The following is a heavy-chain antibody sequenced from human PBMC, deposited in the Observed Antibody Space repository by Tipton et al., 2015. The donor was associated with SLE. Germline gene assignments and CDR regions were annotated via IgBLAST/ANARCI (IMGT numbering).Heavy chain of an antibody. CDR3: ARGGTPAAGYSWFDP. D-gene: IGHD6-25*01. J-gene: IGHJ5*02. CDR1: GDSISGSDW. Sequence: TLSLTCIVSGDSISGSDWWIWVRQPPGKGLEWIGEIYHSGGTNSNPSLKSRVTISIDTSKNHFSLKLKSLTAADTAVYYCARGGTPAAGYSWFDPWGQGTLVTVSS. CDR2: IYHSGGT. V-gene: IGHV4-4*02.